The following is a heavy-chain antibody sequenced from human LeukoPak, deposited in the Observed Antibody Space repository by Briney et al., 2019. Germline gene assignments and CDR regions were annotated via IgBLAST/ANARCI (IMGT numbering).Heavy chain of an antibody. CDR2: IYSGGST. V-gene: IGHV3-53*01. CDR1: GFTVSSNY. J-gene: IGHJ4*02. Sequence: PGGSLRLSCAASGFTVSSNYMSWVRQAPGKGLEWVSVIYSGGSTYYADSVKGRFTISRDNSKNTLYLEMNSLRAEDTAVYYCARGKGSSSWYPIDYWGQGTLVTVS. CDR3: ARGKGSSSWYPIDY. D-gene: IGHD6-13*01.